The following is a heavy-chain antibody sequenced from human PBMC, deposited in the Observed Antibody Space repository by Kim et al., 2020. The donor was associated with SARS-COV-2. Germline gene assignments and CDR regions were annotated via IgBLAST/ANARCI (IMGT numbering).Heavy chain of an antibody. CDR3: ARVMATSGSIRFDP. CDR1: GGAISTYD. Sequence: SETLSLTCTVSGGAISTYDWNWIRQPPGKGLEWMGDIYYSGITKYNPSLKSRVTISVDTSKNQFSLRLTSVTAADTAVYYCARVMATSGSIRFDPWCQGT. CDR2: IYYSGIT. V-gene: IGHV4-59*01. D-gene: IGHD7-27*01. J-gene: IGHJ5*02.